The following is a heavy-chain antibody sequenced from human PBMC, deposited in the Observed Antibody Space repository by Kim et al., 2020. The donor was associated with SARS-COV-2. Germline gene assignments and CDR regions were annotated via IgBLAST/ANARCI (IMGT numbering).Heavy chain of an antibody. Sequence: TFYPDSTEGRFTISRDNPRNTFYLEINSVKAEDAAVYYCAKGDAYSGYDTWGRGTLVTVSS. CDR2: T. D-gene: IGHD5-12*01. CDR3: AKGDAYSGYDT. V-gene: IGHV3-23*01. J-gene: IGHJ4*02.